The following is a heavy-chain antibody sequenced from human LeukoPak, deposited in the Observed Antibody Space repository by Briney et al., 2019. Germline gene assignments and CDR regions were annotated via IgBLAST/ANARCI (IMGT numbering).Heavy chain of an antibody. J-gene: IGHJ6*02. V-gene: IGHV6-1*01. CDR3: ARDSNVLLWFGELLSPYYYYGMDV. D-gene: IGHD3-10*01. Sequence: SQTLSLTYAISGDSVSSNSAAWNWIRQSPSRGLEWLGRTYYRSKWYNDYAVSVKSRVTINPDTSKNQFSLQLNSVTPEDTAVYYCARDSNVLLWFGELLSPYYYYGMDVWGQGTTVAVSS. CDR2: TYYRSKWYN. CDR1: GDSVSSNSAA.